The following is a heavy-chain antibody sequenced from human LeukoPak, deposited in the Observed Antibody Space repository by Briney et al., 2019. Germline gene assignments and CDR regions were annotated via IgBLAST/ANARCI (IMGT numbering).Heavy chain of an antibody. J-gene: IGHJ6*03. V-gene: IGHV6-1*01. D-gene: IGHD1-26*01. Sequence: SQTLSLTCAISGDSVSTNSAAWSWIRQSPSGGLEWLGRAYFRSKWNHDYAVSVKSRITVKPDTSKNQLSLQLNSVTPEDTAVYYCARGVGATQYYFFYMDVCGEGTTVTVSS. CDR2: AYFRSKWNH. CDR3: ARGVGATQYYFFYMDV. CDR1: GDSVSTNSAA.